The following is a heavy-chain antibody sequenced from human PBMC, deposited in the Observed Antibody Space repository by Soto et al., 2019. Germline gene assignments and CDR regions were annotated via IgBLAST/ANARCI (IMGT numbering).Heavy chain of an antibody. J-gene: IGHJ4*02. Sequence: ASVKVSCKASGYTFTSYAMHWVRQAPGQRLEWMGWINAGNGNTKYSQKFQGRLTLTTDTSTSTAYMDLTTLRSDDTAVYFCARDPGAASFDFWAQGTLVTVSS. CDR2: INAGNGNT. CDR3: ARDPGAASFDF. CDR1: GYTFTSYA. V-gene: IGHV1-3*01. D-gene: IGHD2-15*01.